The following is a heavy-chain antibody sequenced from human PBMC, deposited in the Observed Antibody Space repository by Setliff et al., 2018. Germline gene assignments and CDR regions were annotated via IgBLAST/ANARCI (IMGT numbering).Heavy chain of an antibody. J-gene: IGHJ4*02. CDR1: GFTFSSYW. CDR3: ARAREFGGGSYPTNFDY. D-gene: IGHD1-26*01. Sequence: QPGGSLRLSCAASGFTFSSYWMSWVRQAPGKGLEWVANIKQDGSEKYYVDSVKGRFTISRDNAKNSLYLQMNSLRAEDTAVYYCARAREFGGGSYPTNFDYWGQGTLVTVSS. CDR2: IKQDGSEK. V-gene: IGHV3-7*01.